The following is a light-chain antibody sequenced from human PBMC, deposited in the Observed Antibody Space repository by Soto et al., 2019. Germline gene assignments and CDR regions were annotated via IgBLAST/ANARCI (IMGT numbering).Light chain of an antibody. CDR3: QQSYSTPRT. V-gene: IGKV1-39*01. CDR1: QSISKY. J-gene: IGKJ1*01. Sequence: DIQMTQSPSSLSASVGDRVTITCRASQSISKYLNWYQQKPGKPPKLLIYAASSLQSRVPSRFSGRGSGTDFTLTISSLEPEDFATFYCQQSYSTPRTFGQGTKVEIK. CDR2: AAS.